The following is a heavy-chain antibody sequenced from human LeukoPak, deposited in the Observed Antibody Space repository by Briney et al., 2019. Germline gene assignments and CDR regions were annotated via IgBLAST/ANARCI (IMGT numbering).Heavy chain of an antibody. V-gene: IGHV4-30-4*02. J-gene: IGHJ4*02. Sequence: SETLSLTCTVSGGSISSGDYYWSWIRQPPGKGLEWIGYIYYSGSTYYNPSLKSRVTISVDTSKNQFSLKLSSVTAADTAVYYCARLRYSYGAFDYWGQGTLVTVSS. CDR2: IYYSGST. CDR1: GGSISSGDYY. CDR3: ARLRYSYGAFDY. D-gene: IGHD5-18*01.